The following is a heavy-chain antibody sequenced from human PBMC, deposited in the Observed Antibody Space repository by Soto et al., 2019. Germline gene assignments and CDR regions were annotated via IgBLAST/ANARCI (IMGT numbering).Heavy chain of an antibody. CDR1: GFTFTSSA. CDR2: IVVGSGNT. D-gene: IGHD6-13*01. CDR3: GADFFPRAAAGRG. V-gene: IGHV1-58*01. J-gene: IGHJ4*02. Sequence: SVKVSCKASGFTFTSSAVQWVRQARGQRLEWIGWIVVGSGNTNYAQKFQERVTITRDMSTSTAYMELSSLRSEDTAVYYCGADFFPRAAAGRGWGRGTLVTVS.